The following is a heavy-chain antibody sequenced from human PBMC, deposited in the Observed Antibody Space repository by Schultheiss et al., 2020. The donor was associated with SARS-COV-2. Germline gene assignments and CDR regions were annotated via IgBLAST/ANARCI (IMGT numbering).Heavy chain of an antibody. V-gene: IGHV4-59*01. CDR1: GGSFSGYY. CDR3: ARDDGGNAFDI. Sequence: SETLSLTCAVYGGSFSGYYWSWIRQPPGKGLEWIGYIYYSGSTNYNPSLKSRVTISVDTSKNQFSLKLSSVTAADTAVYYCARDDGGNAFDIWGQGTMVTVSS. J-gene: IGHJ3*02. CDR2: IYYSGST.